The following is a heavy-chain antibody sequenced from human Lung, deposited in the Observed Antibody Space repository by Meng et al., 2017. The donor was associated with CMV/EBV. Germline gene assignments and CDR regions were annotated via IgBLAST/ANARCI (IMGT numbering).Heavy chain of an antibody. CDR3: VRESLAPINYYFDS. CDR2: IFYNGST. V-gene: IGHV4-30-4*01. Sequence: SGVSIRSADYYWSWIRQPPGKGLEWVGYIFYNGSTSYNPSLKSRLSISMDTSKNQFSLKLRSLTAADTAIYYCVRESLAPINYYFDSWGQGTLVTISS. D-gene: IGHD3-10*01. CDR1: GVSIRSADYY. J-gene: IGHJ4*02.